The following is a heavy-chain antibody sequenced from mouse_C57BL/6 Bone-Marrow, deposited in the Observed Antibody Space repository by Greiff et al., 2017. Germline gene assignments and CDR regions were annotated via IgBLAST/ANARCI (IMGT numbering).Heavy chain of an antibody. CDR1: GYTFTSYW. V-gene: IGHV1-64*01. CDR3: ARPPGAMDY. J-gene: IGHJ4*01. Sequence: LVESGAELVKPGASVKLSCKASGYTFTSYWMHWVKQRPGQGLEWIGMIHPNSGSNNYNEKFKSKATLTVDKSSSTAYMKPSILTSEDAAVYYCARPPGAMDYWGQGTSVTVSS. CDR2: IHPNSGSN.